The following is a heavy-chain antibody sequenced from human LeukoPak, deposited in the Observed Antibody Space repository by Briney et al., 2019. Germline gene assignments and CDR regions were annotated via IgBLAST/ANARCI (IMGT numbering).Heavy chain of an antibody. J-gene: IGHJ1*01. V-gene: IGHV3-23*01. CDR1: GFTLSNAW. CDR2: ISGSGGTT. D-gene: IGHD5-18*01. CDR3: AKDQGIQLWLKYFQH. Sequence: GGSLRLSCAASGFTLSNAWMTWVRQAPGKGLEWVSAISGSGGTTLYADSVKGRFTISRDNSKSTLYLQMNSLRAEDTAVYYCAKDQGIQLWLKYFQHWGQGTLVTVSS.